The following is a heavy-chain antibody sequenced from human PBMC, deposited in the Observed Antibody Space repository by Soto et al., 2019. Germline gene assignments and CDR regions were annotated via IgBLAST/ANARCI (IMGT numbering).Heavy chain of an antibody. D-gene: IGHD3-16*01. CDR3: ARDLFEAARRGEYAFDI. J-gene: IGHJ3*02. Sequence: PGGSLRLSCAASAFTFSSYWMSWVRQAPGKGLEWVANIKQDGSEKYYVDSVKGRFTISRDNAKNSLYLQMNSLRAEDTAVYYCARDLFEAARRGEYAFDIWGQGTMLTVSS. CDR1: AFTFSSYW. V-gene: IGHV3-7*03. CDR2: IKQDGSEK.